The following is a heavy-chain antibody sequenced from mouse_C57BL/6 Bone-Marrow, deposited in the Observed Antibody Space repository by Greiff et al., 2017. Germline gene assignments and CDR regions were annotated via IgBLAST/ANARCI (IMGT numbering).Heavy chain of an antibody. V-gene: IGHV1-62-3*01. J-gene: IGHJ2*01. Sequence: QVQLQQPGAELVKPGASVKLSCKASGYTFTSYWMHWVKQRPGRGLEWIGWIDPNSGGTKYNEKFQGKATLTVDKPSSTAYMQLSSLTSEDSAVYYCARLALFYYWGQGTTLTVTA. CDR2: IDPNSGGT. CDR3: ARLALFYY. CDR1: GYTFTSYW.